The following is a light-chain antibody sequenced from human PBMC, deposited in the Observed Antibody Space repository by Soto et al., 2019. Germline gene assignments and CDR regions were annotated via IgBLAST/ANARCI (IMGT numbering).Light chain of an antibody. J-gene: IGKJ1*01. CDR3: QQYGSSGT. CDR2: GAS. V-gene: IGKV3-20*01. CDR1: QSVSRR. Sequence: EVVLTQSPGTLSLSPGGRATLSWRASQSVSRRLAWYQQRPGQSPRLLISGASMRASGVPVRFIGSGSGTDFTLTITRLEPEDFAFYYCQQYGSSGTFGQGTKVDIK.